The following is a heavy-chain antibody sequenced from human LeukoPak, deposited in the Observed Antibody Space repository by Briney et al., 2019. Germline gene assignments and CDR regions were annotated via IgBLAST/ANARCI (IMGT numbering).Heavy chain of an antibody. J-gene: IGHJ3*02. V-gene: IGHV4-59*01. D-gene: IGHD5-18*01. CDR3: ARVGYGRDAFDI. Sequence: SETLSLTCTVSGGSISSYYWSWIRQPPGKGLEWIGYIYYSGSTNYNPSLKSRVTISVDTSKNRFSLKLSSVTAADTAVYYCARVGYGRDAFDIWGQGTMVTVSS. CDR2: IYYSGST. CDR1: GGSISSYY.